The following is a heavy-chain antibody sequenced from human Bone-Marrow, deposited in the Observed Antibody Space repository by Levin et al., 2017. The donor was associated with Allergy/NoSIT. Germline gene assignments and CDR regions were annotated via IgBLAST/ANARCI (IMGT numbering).Heavy chain of an antibody. V-gene: IGHV4-59*02. Sequence: SETLSLTCTVSGVSVSDYYWSWIRQAPGKGLEWIGYISYTGSTHFNPSLKSPGFISVDNSKNQLSLNLRFVTAADTAVYFCARDLIPVDFAFDVWGPGTMLTVSS. CDR1: GVSVSDYY. CDR3: ARDLIPVDFAFDV. D-gene: IGHD3-3*01. J-gene: IGHJ3*01. CDR2: ISYTGST.